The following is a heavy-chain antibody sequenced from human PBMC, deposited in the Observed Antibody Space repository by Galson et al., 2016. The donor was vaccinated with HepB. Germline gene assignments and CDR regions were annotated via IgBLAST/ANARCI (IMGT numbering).Heavy chain of an antibody. D-gene: IGHD3-22*01. J-gene: IGHJ4*02. CDR1: GFTFSSHV. CDR2: ISYDGSNK. V-gene: IGHV3-30-3*01. Sequence: SLRLSCAASGFTFSSHVMQWVRQAPGKGLEWVAVISYDGSNKYLADSVKGRFTISRDNSKNMLYLQMNSLRAEDTAVYYCARNYYDTVGRFDQWGQGTLVTVSS. CDR3: ARNYYDTVGRFDQ.